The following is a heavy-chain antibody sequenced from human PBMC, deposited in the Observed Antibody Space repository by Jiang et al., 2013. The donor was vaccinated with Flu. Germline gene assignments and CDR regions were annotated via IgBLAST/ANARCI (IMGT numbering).Heavy chain of an antibody. CDR2: ISSNGGST. Sequence: PGKGLEYIASISSNGGSTYHANSVKGRFTISRDNSKNTLYLQMGGVRAEDMAVYYCARAIDVAAAGTIYFQHWGQGTLVTVSS. V-gene: IGHV3-64*01. CDR3: ARAIDVAAAGTIYFQH. D-gene: IGHD6-13*01. J-gene: IGHJ1*01.